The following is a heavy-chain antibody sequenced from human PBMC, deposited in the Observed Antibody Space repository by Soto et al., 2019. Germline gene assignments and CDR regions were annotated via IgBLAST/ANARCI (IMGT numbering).Heavy chain of an antibody. CDR3: ARDTRRMVAANSFDY. D-gene: IGHD2-15*01. CDR2: IYSGGST. CDR1: GFTVSSNY. V-gene: IGHV3-66*01. J-gene: IGHJ4*02. Sequence: GGSLRLSCAASGFTVSSNYMSWVRQAPGKGLEWVSVIYSGGSTYYADSVKGRFTISRDNSKNTLYLQMNSLRAEDTAVYYCARDTRRMVAANSFDYWGQGTLVTVSS.